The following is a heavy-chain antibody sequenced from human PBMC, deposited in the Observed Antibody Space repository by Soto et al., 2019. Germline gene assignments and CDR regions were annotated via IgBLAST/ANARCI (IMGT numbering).Heavy chain of an antibody. CDR1: GFTFSSYG. CDR3: AKYGSTSPNYYYYGVDV. D-gene: IGHD2-2*01. J-gene: IGHJ6*02. CDR2: ISYDGSNK. V-gene: IGHV3-30*18. Sequence: GGSLRLSCAASGFTFSSYGMHWVRQAPGKGLEWVAVISYDGSNKYYADSVKGRFTISRDNSKNTLYLQMNSLRAEDTAVYYRAKYGSTSPNYYYYGVDVWGQGTTVTVSS.